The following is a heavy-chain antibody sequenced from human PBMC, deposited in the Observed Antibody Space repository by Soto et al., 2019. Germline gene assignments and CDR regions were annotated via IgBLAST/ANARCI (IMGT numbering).Heavy chain of an antibody. V-gene: IGHV1-18*01. D-gene: IGHD2-21*02. CDR2: ISAYNGNT. CDR1: GYTFTSYG. Sequence: GASVKVSCKASGYTFTSYGISWVRQAPGQGLEWMGWISAYNGNTNYAQKPQGRVTTTTDTSTSTAYMELRSLRSDDTAVYYCARDSPHCGGDCYPQNWFDPWGQGTLVTVSS. CDR3: ARDSPHCGGDCYPQNWFDP. J-gene: IGHJ5*02.